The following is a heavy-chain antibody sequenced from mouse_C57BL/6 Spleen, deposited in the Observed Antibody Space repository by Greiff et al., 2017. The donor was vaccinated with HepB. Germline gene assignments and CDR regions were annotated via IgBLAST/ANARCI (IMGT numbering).Heavy chain of an antibody. CDR2: ISSGSSTI. D-gene: IGHD2-5*01. V-gene: IGHV5-17*01. CDR1: GFTFSDYG. J-gene: IGHJ4*01. CDR3: ARRTYYSNYDYAMDY. Sequence: EVHLVESGGGLVKPGGSLKLSCAASGFTFSDYGMHWVRQAPEKGLEWVAYISSGSSTIYYADTVKGRFTISRDNAKNTLFLQMTSLRSEDTAMYYCARRTYYSNYDYAMDYWGQGTSVTVSS.